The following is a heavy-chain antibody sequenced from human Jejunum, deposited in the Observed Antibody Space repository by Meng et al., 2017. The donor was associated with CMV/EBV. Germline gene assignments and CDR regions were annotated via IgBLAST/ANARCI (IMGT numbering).Heavy chain of an antibody. J-gene: IGHJ4*02. V-gene: IGHV3-23*01. CDR1: GFTFSSYA. Sequence: ASGFTFSSYALTWVRQAPGKGLEWVSSITGGGGTYYADSVKGRFTVSRDNSKNTVYLQMSNLRAEDTAVYYCVRHNGWTTNYFDYWGQGTLGTVSS. CDR2: ITGGGGT. D-gene: IGHD4-17*01. CDR3: VRHNGWTTNYFDY.